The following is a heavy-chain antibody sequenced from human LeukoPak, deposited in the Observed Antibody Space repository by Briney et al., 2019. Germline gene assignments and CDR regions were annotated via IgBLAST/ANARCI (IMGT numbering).Heavy chain of an antibody. J-gene: IGHJ6*02. CDR1: GYTFTSYY. Sequence: ASVKVSCKASGYTFTSYYMHWVRQAPGQGLEWMGIINPSGGSTSYAQKFQGRVTMTRDTSTSTVYMELSSLGSEDTAVYYCARDDVTIFGVVIIREYGMDVWGQGTTVTVSS. V-gene: IGHV1-46*01. CDR2: INPSGGST. D-gene: IGHD3-3*01. CDR3: ARDDVTIFGVVIIREYGMDV.